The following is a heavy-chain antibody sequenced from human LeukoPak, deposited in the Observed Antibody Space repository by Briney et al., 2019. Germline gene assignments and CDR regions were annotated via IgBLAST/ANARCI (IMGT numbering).Heavy chain of an antibody. CDR3: AIGRTGTSAYFDY. D-gene: IGHD1-1*01. V-gene: IGHV3-21*01. Sequence: KPGGSLRLSCAASGFTFSDYTMTWVRQAPGKGLGWVSSITSSSTYIYYADSVKGRFTISRDNTKNSLYLQMNSLRAEDTAVYYCAIGRTGTSAYFDYWGQGTLVTVSS. CDR1: GFTFSDYT. J-gene: IGHJ4*02. CDR2: ITSSSTYI.